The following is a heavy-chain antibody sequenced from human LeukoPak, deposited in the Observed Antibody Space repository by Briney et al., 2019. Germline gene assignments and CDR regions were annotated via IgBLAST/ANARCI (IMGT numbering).Heavy chain of an antibody. CDR2: ISSSSSYT. Sequence: KPGGSLLLSCAAAGFTFSDYYMSWSRQAPGKGLEWVSYISSSSSYTNYADSVKGRFTISRDNAKNSLYLQMNSLRAVDTAVYYCARDRVCSGGSCYSGFDYWGQGTLVTVSS. D-gene: IGHD2-15*01. V-gene: IGHV3-11*06. CDR3: ARDRVCSGGSCYSGFDY. J-gene: IGHJ4*02. CDR1: GFTFSDYY.